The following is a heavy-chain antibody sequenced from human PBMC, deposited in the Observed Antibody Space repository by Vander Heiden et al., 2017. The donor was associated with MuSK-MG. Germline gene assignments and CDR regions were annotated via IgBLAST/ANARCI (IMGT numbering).Heavy chain of an antibody. CDR1: GFTFRSHS. D-gene: IGHD6-19*01. CDR3: ARDAVAVAGMYYYYGMDV. V-gene: IGHV3-48*01. J-gene: IGHJ6*02. CDR2: ISISSSTR. Sequence: EVQLVESGGGLLQPGGSLRVSRAAPGFTFRSHSMNCFRQVRGKGLEWVSYISISSSTRHYEDSVKGRLTSSRDNAKNSLYLKMNSLRAEDTAVYYWARDAVAVAGMYYYYGMDVWGQGTTVTVSS.